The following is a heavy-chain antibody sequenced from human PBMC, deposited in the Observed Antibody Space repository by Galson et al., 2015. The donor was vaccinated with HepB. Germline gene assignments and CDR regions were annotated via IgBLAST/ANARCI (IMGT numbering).Heavy chain of an antibody. Sequence: SLRLSCAASGFTFSSYSMNWVRQAPGKGLEWVSYISSSSGTIYYADSVKGRFTISGDNAKNSLYLQMNSLRDEDTAVYYCARTKYSSSPNWLDPWGQGTLVTVSS. D-gene: IGHD6-13*01. CDR2: ISSSSGTI. V-gene: IGHV3-48*02. CDR1: GFTFSSYS. J-gene: IGHJ5*02. CDR3: ARTKYSSSPNWLDP.